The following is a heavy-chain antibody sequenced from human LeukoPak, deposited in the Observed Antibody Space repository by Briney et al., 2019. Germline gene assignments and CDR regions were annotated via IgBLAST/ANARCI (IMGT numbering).Heavy chain of an antibody. J-gene: IGHJ4*02. CDR3: AKGGVVGATSPYYFDY. V-gene: IGHV3-23*01. D-gene: IGHD1-26*01. Sequence: GGSLRLSCAASGFTFRNYAMSWVRQTPERGLEWVSGIGGSGDSTFYADPVRGRFTISRDNSKNTLYLQMNSLRAEDTAVYYCAKGGVVGATSPYYFDYWGQGTLVTVSS. CDR1: GFTFRNYA. CDR2: IGGSGDST.